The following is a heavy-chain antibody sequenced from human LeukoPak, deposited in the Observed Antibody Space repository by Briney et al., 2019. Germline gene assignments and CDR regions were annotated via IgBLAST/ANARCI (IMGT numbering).Heavy chain of an antibody. D-gene: IGHD1-26*01. CDR2: INHSGST. J-gene: IGHJ6*03. Sequence: SETLSLTCAVYGGSFSGYYWSWIRQPPGKGLEWIGEINHSGSTNYNPSLKSRVTISVDTSKNQLSLKLSSVTAADTAVYYCARGWWEVPYYYYYYMDVWGKGTTVTVSS. CDR1: GGSFSGYY. CDR3: ARGWWEVPYYYYYYMDV. V-gene: IGHV4-34*01.